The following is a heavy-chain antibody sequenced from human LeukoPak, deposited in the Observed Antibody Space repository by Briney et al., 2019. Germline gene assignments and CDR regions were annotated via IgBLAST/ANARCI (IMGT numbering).Heavy chain of an antibody. D-gene: IGHD2/OR15-2a*01. CDR3: ARDPRGIYYFYPFDY. V-gene: IGHV4-59*01. J-gene: IGHJ4*02. Sequence: PSETLSLTCTVSGGSISSYYWSWIRQPPGKGLEWIGYIYYSGSTKYKPSLKSRVTISVDTSKNQFSLKLSSVTAADTAVYFCARDPRGIYYFYPFDYWGQGTLVTVSS. CDR1: GGSISSYY. CDR2: IYYSGST.